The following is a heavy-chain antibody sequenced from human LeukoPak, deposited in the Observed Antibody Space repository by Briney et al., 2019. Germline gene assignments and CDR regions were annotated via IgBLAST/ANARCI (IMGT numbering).Heavy chain of an antibody. Sequence: SQTLSLTCAISGDXVSSNSATWNWIRQSPSRGLEWSGRTYYKSKWYNDYAVSVKGRITINPDTSKNQFSLELNSVTPEDTALYYCATGRDTAMSYWGQGTLVTVSS. CDR1: GDXVSSNSAT. J-gene: IGHJ4*02. CDR3: ATGRDTAMSY. D-gene: IGHD5-18*01. V-gene: IGHV6-1*01. CDR2: TYYKSKWYN.